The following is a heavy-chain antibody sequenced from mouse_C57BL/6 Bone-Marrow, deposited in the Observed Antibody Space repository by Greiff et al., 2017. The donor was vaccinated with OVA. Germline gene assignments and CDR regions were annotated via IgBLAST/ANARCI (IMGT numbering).Heavy chain of an antibody. CDR3: ARGGTRLYYFDY. D-gene: IGHD3-3*01. V-gene: IGHV1-82*01. CDR1: GYAFSSSW. CDR2: IYPGDGDT. J-gene: IGHJ2*01. Sequence: QVQLQQSGPELVKPGASVKISCKASGYAFSSSWMNWVKQRPGKGLEWIGRIYPGDGDTNYNGKFKGKATLTADKSSSTAYMQLSSLTSEDSAVYFCARGGTRLYYFDYWGQGTTLTVSS.